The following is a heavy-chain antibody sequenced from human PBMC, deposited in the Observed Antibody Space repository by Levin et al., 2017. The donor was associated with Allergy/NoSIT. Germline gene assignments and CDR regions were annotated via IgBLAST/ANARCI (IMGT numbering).Heavy chain of an antibody. CDR1: GFTFSNAW. Sequence: GESLKISCAASGFTFSNAWMNWVRQAPGKGLEWVGRIKSKTDGGTTDYAAPVKGRFTISRDDSKNTLYLQMNSLKTEDTAVYYCTTDLLFWGYYYDSSGDEGGYWGQGTLVTVSS. J-gene: IGHJ4*02. V-gene: IGHV3-15*07. CDR3: TTDLLFWGYYYDSSGDEGGY. D-gene: IGHD3-22*01. CDR2: IKSKTDGGTT.